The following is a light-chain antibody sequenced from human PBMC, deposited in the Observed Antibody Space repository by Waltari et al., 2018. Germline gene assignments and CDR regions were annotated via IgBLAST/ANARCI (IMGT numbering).Light chain of an antibody. CDR2: DAS. V-gene: IGKV3-11*01. CDR3: QQRSNWLT. Sequence: EIVLTQSPATLSLSPGERATLSCRASQSVRSYLAWYQQKPGQAPRLLIYDASNGATGIPARFSGRGSGTDFTLTISSLEPEDLAVYYCQQRSNWLTFGGGTKVEIK. CDR1: QSVRSY. J-gene: IGKJ4*01.